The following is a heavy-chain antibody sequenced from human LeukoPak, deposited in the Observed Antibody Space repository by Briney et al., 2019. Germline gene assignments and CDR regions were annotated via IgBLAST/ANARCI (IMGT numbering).Heavy chain of an antibody. CDR2: IYYSGST. Sequence: SETLSLTCTVSGGSISSGDYYWSWIRQPPGKGLEWIGDIYYSGSTRYNPSLKSRFIISVGTSKNQFSLKLSSVTAADTAVYYCARHKQRLRLGELSPWGQGTLVTVSS. J-gene: IGHJ5*02. CDR1: GGSISSGDYY. CDR3: ARHKQRLRLGELSP. D-gene: IGHD3-16*02. V-gene: IGHV4-30-4*01.